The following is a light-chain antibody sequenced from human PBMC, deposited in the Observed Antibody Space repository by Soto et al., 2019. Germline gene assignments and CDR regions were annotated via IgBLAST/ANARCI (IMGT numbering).Light chain of an antibody. V-gene: IGKV3-15*01. CDR3: HQYNHWYT. Sequence: EIVLTQSPATLSVSPGERATLSCSASQSANNHLAWYQQKAGQATRLLIYGASTKAPGVPARFSGSGFGTEFALTISSLQSEDIAVYHCHQYNHWYTFGQGTKLEIK. CDR2: GAS. J-gene: IGKJ2*01. CDR1: QSANNH.